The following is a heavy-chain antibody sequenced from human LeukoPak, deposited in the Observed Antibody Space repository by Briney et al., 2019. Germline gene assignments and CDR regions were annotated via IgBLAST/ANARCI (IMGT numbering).Heavy chain of an antibody. CDR1: DGSISTFY. D-gene: IGHD4-23*01. CDR2: THYSGTT. CDR3: ARVNLGQLLYWYFDL. V-gene: IGHV4-59*01. Sequence: SETLSLTCAVSDGSISTFYWSWIRQPPGKGLEWIGYTHYSGTTYYNPSLRSRVTMSVNTSKHQFSLEMTSVTAADTAVYYCARVNLGQLLYWYFDLWGRGTLVTVSS. J-gene: IGHJ2*01.